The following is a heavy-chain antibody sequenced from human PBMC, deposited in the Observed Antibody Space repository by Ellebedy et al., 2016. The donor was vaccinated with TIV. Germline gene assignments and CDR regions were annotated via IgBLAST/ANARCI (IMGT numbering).Heavy chain of an antibody. Sequence: SLKISCAASGFIFDDYAMHWIRQPPGKGLEWVSGISWNSGNLAYAESVKGRFTISRDNAMKSLYLQMNSLRSEDTAFYYCVKGLDAFDIWGQGTMVTVSS. V-gene: IGHV3-9*01. CDR1: GFIFDDYA. CDR3: VKGLDAFDI. CDR2: ISWNSGNL. J-gene: IGHJ3*02.